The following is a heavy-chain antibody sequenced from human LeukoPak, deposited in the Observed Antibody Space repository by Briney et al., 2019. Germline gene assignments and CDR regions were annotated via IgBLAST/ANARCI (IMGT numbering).Heavy chain of an antibody. CDR3: AKESRAYCGGDCYFEYFQH. CDR2: IRYDGSNK. D-gene: IGHD2-21*01. J-gene: IGHJ1*01. Sequence: GGSLRLSCAASGFTFSSYGMHWVRQAPGKGLEWVAFIRYDGSNKYYADSVKGRFTISRDNSKNTLYLQMNSLRAEDTAVYYCAKESRAYCGGDCYFEYFQHWGQGTLVTVSS. CDR1: GFTFSSYG. V-gene: IGHV3-30*02.